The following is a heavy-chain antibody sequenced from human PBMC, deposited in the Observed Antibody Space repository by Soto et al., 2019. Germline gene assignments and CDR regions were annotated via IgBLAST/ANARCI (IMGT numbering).Heavy chain of an antibody. CDR2: TPGSGGSS. CDR1: GFTFKSYA. J-gene: IGHJ4*02. CDR3: ARGGSTGWFYFDF. V-gene: IGHV3-23*01. Sequence: PGGSLSLSCAASGFTFKSYAMNWVRQAPGKGLEWVASTPGSGGSSYYADSVKGRFTISRDNSKNTLYLDLNSLKAEDTAMYYCARGGSTGWFYFDFWGQGTQVTVSS. D-gene: IGHD6-19*01.